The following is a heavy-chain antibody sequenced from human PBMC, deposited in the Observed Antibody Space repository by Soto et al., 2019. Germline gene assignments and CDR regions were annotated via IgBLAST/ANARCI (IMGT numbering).Heavy chain of an antibody. D-gene: IGHD3-10*01. CDR3: ARATMPPGGVDWFDP. CDR1: GGTFSSYA. CDR2: IIPIFGTA. J-gene: IGHJ5*02. V-gene: IGHV1-69*06. Sequence: QVQLVQSGAEVKKPGSSVRVSCKASGGTFSSYAISWVRQAPGQGLEWMGGIIPIFGTANYAQKFQGRVTITADKSTSTAYMELSSLRSEDTAVHYCARATMPPGGVDWFDPWGQGTLVTVSS.